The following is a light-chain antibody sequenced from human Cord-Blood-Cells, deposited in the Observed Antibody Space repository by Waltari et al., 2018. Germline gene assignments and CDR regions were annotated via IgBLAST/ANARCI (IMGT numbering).Light chain of an antibody. J-gene: IGLJ2*01. CDR1: SSTIERSV. CDR3: AAWDDSLSGPV. V-gene: IGLV1-47*01. Sequence: QRVLTQPPPASGTPGRRVTIPSSGCSSTIERSVVYGYQQLPGTAPKLLIYRNNQRPSGVPDRFSGSKSGTSASLAISGLRSEDEADYYCAAWDDSLSGPVFGGGTKLTVL. CDR2: RNN.